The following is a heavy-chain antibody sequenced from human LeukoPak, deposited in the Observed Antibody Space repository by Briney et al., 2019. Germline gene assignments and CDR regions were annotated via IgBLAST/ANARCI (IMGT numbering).Heavy chain of an antibody. J-gene: IGHJ4*02. CDR1: GGSISSSSYY. Sequence: TSETLSLTCTVSGGSISSSSYYWGWIRQPPGKGLEWIVSIYYSGSTYYNPSLKSRVTISVDTSKNQFSLKLSSVTAADTAVYYCARVDYGGNQDYFDYWGQGTLVTVSS. CDR3: ARVDYGGNQDYFDY. CDR2: IYYSGST. V-gene: IGHV4-39*01. D-gene: IGHD4-23*01.